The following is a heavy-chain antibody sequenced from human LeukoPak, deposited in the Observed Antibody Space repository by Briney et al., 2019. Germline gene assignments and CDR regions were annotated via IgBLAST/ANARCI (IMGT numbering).Heavy chain of an antibody. CDR1: GGSFSGYY. J-gene: IGHJ4*02. CDR2: INHSGST. Sequence: PSETLSLTCAVYGGSFSGYYWSWIRQPPGKGLEWIGEINHSGSTNYNPSLKSRVTISVDTSKNQFSLKLSSVTAADTAVYYCARESPGDYWGQGTLVTVSS. V-gene: IGHV4-34*01. CDR3: ARESPGDY.